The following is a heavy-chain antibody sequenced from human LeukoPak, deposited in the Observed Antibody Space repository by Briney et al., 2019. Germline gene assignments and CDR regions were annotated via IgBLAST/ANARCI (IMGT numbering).Heavy chain of an antibody. CDR3: ARGLSASCFDT. CDR2: VNSDGSDT. Sequence: PAGSLRLSCAAYGFTFSRYWMHWVRQAPGKGLVWVSGVNSDGSDTNYADSVKGRFTISRDNAENTLYLQVNSLRAEDTAVYYCARGLSASCFDTWGQGTLVTVSS. V-gene: IGHV3-74*01. J-gene: IGHJ5*02. CDR1: GFTFSRYW.